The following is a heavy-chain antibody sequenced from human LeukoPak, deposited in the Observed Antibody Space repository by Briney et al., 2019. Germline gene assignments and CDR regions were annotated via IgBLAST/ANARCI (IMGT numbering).Heavy chain of an antibody. J-gene: IGHJ6*02. CDR2: ISSRSSSI. D-gene: IGHD6-19*01. CDR3: ARARVAGYYYYGMDV. Sequence: GGSLRLSCAASGFTFSDYSINWVRQAPGKGLEWVSFISSRSSSIYYADSVKGRFTISRDNAKKSLYLQMNSLRAEDTAVYYCARARVAGYYYYGMDVWGQGTTVTVSS. CDR1: GFTFSDYS. V-gene: IGHV3-48*01.